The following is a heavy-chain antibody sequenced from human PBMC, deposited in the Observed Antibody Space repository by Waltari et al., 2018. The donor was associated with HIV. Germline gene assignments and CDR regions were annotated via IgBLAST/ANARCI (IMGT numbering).Heavy chain of an antibody. CDR3: AQASRTEKGAAAPRF. J-gene: IGHJ4*02. CDR1: GGSISSSSYY. Sequence: QLQLQESGPGLVKPSETLSLTCTVSGGSISSSSYYWGWIRQPPGKGLEWIGSIYYSGSTYSNPSLKGRVTISVDTSKNQFSLKLSSVTAADTAVYYCAQASRTEKGAAAPRFWGQGTLVTVSS. D-gene: IGHD6-13*01. V-gene: IGHV4-39*01. CDR2: IYYSGST.